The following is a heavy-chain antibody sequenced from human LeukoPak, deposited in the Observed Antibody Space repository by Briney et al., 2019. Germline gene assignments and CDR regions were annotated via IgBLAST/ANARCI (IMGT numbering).Heavy chain of an antibody. CDR2: IIPILGTA. Sequence: SVKVSFKASGGTFSTYAISWVRQARGQGIEWMGGIIPILGTANYAQRFQGRVTLTADESSSTAYMALSSLRSEDTAMYYCATKRDYYDTSGYTLLQDWGQGTLVTVSS. J-gene: IGHJ1*01. D-gene: IGHD3-22*01. V-gene: IGHV1-69*13. CDR3: ATKRDYYDTSGYTLLQD. CDR1: GGTFSTYA.